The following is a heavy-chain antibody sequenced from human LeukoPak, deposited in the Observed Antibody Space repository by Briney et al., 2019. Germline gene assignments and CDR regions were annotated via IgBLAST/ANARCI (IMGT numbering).Heavy chain of an antibody. J-gene: IGHJ4*02. Sequence: SETLSLTCTVSGGSVNNGPYYWSWIRQHPGKGLKWIGYISYTGGTYYNPSLESRVSMSVDTSKNQFSLKLSSVTAADTAMYYCARIIVGASFDYWGQGTLVTVSS. CDR3: ARIIVGASFDY. CDR2: ISYTGGT. V-gene: IGHV4-31*03. D-gene: IGHD1-26*01. CDR1: GGSVNNGPYY.